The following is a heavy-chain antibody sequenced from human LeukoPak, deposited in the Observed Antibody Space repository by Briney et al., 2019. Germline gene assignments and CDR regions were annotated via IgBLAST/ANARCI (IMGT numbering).Heavy chain of an antibody. Sequence: PSETLSLTCTVSGGSISNYYWSWIRQPPGKGLEWIGYVYYSGYTNYNPSLTSRVTISADTSKNRFSLKLTSVTAADTAVYYCARHKGDSGYENYFDYGGQGTLVIVS. D-gene: IGHD5-12*01. J-gene: IGHJ4*02. CDR3: ARHKGDSGYENYFDY. CDR1: GGSISNYY. CDR2: VYYSGYT. V-gene: IGHV4-59*08.